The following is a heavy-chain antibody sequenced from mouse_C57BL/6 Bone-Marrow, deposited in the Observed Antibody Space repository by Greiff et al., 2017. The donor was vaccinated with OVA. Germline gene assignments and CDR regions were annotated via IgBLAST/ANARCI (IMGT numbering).Heavy chain of an antibody. CDR1: GYSITSGYY. CDR3: ARGENYGNYFAY. Sequence: VQLKESGPGLVKPSQSLSLTCSVTGYSITSGYYWNWIRQFPGNKLEWMGYISYDGSNNYNPSLKNRISITRDTSKNQFFLKLNSVTTEDTATYYCARGENYGNYFAYWGQGTLVTVSA. J-gene: IGHJ3*01. V-gene: IGHV3-6*01. CDR2: ISYDGSN. D-gene: IGHD2-1*01.